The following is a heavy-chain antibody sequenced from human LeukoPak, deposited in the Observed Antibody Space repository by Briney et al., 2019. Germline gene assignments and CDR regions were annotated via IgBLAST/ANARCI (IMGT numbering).Heavy chain of an antibody. CDR1: GFTFSSYS. CDR2: ISSSSSTI. CDR3: TKYWQVGTPAFDY. Sequence: GGSLRLSCAASGFTFSSYSMNWVRQAPGKGLEWVSYISSSSSTIYYADSVKGRFTISRDNSKNTLYLHMNSLRAEDTAVYFCTKYWQVGTPAFDYWGQGTLVTVSS. V-gene: IGHV3-48*01. J-gene: IGHJ4*02. D-gene: IGHD2/OR15-2a*01.